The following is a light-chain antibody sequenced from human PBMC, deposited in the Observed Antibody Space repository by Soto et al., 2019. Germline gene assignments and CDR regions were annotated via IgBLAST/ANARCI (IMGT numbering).Light chain of an antibody. CDR2: DDS. CDR1: YIGSRS. CDR3: NSYTSSATLV. Sequence: SYELTQPPSVSVAPGQTARITCGGNYIGSRSVHWYHQKPGQAPVLVVHDDSDRPSGIPERFSGSKSANTASLTISGLQAEDEADYYCNSYTSSATLVFGGGTKLTVL. J-gene: IGLJ3*02. V-gene: IGLV3-21*02.